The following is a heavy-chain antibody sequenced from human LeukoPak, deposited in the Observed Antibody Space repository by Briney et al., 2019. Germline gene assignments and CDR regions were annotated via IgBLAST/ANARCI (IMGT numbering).Heavy chain of an antibody. CDR1: GYTFTGYY. CDR3: ARMQSVNPEYCSGGSCYFDAFDI. D-gene: IGHD2-15*01. V-gene: IGHV1-2*02. Sequence: GASVKVSCKASGYTFTGYYMHWVRQAPGQGLEWMGWINPNSGGTNYAQKFQGRVTMTRDTSISTAYMELSRLRSDDTAVYYCARMQSVNPEYCSGGSCYFDAFDIWGQGTMVTVSS. CDR2: INPNSGGT. J-gene: IGHJ3*02.